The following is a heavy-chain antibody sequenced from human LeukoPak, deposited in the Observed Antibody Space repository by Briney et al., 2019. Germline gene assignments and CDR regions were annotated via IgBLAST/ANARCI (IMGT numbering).Heavy chain of an antibody. J-gene: IGHJ4*02. V-gene: IGHV1-18*04. CDR3: ARRADGVLNPLFDY. CDR1: GYTFASYG. CDR2: ISAYNGNT. Sequence: ASVKVSCKASGYTFASYGISWVRQAPGQGFEWMGWISAYNGNTNYAQKFQGRVTMTTETSTSTAYMEVRSLRSDDTAVYYCARRADGVLNPLFDYWGQGTLVTVPS. D-gene: IGHD1-14*01.